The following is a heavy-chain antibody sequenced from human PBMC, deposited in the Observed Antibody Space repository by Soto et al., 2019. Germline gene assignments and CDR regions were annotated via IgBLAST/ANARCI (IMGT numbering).Heavy chain of an antibody. Sequence: EVQLVESGGGLVQPGGSLRLSCAASGFTFSSYWMSWVRQAPGKGLEWVANIKQDGSEKYYVDSVKGRFTISRDTAKNSLYRQMNSRRAEDTAVYCCARWSSGYYWWFDPWGQGTLVTVSS. CDR2: IKQDGSEK. V-gene: IGHV3-7*01. J-gene: IGHJ5*02. CDR3: ARWSSGYYWWFDP. CDR1: GFTFSSYW. D-gene: IGHD3-22*01.